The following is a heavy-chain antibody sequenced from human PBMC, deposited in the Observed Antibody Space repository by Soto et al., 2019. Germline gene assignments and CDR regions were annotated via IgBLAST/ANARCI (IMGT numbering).Heavy chain of an antibody. CDR2: ISLSSANI. Sequence: EVQLVESGGGLVQPGGSLRLSCAASGFSLYNYAMDWVRQAPGQGLEWVSYISLSSANIHYADSVRGRFTVSRDNAKNSLYLQMNRMRAEDTAVYYCVREPSRGNEWARSVDLLGRGTLVTVSS. CDR3: VREPSRGNEWARSVDL. V-gene: IGHV3-48*01. J-gene: IGHJ2*01. D-gene: IGHD1-1*01. CDR1: GFSLYNYA.